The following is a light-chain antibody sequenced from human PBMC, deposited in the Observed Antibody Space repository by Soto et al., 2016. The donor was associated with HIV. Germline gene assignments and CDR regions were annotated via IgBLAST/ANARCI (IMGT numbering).Light chain of an antibody. Sequence: DIQMTQSPTTLSASVGDRVTITCRASQSISTWLAWYQQKPGKAPKLLIYKTSSLESGVPSRFSGSVSGTELALTISSLQPDDFATYYCQEYNNLYTFGQGTKLEIK. CDR1: QSISTW. CDR2: KTS. V-gene: IGKV1-5*03. CDR3: QEYNNLYT. J-gene: IGKJ2*01.